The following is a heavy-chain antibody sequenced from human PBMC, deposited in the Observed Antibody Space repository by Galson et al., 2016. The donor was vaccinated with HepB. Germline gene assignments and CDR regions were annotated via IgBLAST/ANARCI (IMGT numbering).Heavy chain of an antibody. J-gene: IGHJ6*02. CDR2: ISSSSSTI. CDR3: ASSPAYFWSGSYFSKYYYSGMDV. D-gene: IGHD3-3*01. V-gene: IGHV3-48*02. Sequence: SLRLSCAASGFTFSSYSMNWVRQAPGKGLEWVSYISSSSSTIYYADSVKGRFTISRDNAKNSLYLQMNSLRDEDTAVYYCASSPAYFWSGSYFSKYYYSGMDVWGQGTTVTVSS. CDR1: GFTFSSYS.